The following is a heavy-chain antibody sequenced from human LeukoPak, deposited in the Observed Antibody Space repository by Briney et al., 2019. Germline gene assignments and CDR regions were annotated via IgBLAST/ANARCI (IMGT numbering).Heavy chain of an antibody. CDR1: GGTFSSYA. J-gene: IGHJ4*02. CDR3: ARMVEEMATTQYYFDY. Sequence: SVKVSCKASGGTFSSYAISWVRQAPGQGLEWMGGIIPIFGTANYAQKFQGRVTITADESTSTAYMELSSLRSEDTAVYYCARMVEEMATTQYYFDYWGQGTLVTVSS. V-gene: IGHV1-69*13. D-gene: IGHD5-24*01. CDR2: IIPIFGTA.